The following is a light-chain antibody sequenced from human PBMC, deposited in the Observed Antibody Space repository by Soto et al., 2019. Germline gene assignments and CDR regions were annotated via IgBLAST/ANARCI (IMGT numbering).Light chain of an antibody. CDR1: SSDVGGYNY. J-gene: IGLJ2*01. CDR3: SSYTSSTTVV. V-gene: IGLV2-14*01. Sequence: QSALTQPASVSGSPGQSITISCTGTSSDVGGYNYVSWYQQYPGKAPKLMIYDVNNRPSGVSDRFSGSKSGHTTSLTISGLQAEDEADYYCSSYTSSTTVVFGGGTKLTVL. CDR2: DVN.